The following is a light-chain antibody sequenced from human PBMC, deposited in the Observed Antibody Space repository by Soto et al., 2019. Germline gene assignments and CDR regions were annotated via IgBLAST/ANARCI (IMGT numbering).Light chain of an antibody. V-gene: IGKV3-11*01. CDR1: QRISSY. CDR3: QQRANWPIT. J-gene: IGKJ5*01. CDR2: DAS. Sequence: EIVLTQSTDTLSLSPGERATLSCRASQRISSYLAWYQQKPGQAPRLLIYDASERATSITARFSGGGSETDFTLTISSLEPEDFGVYYCQQRANWPITFGQGTRVEIK.